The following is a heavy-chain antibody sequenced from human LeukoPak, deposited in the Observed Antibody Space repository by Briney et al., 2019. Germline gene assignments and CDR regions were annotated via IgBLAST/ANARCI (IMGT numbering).Heavy chain of an antibody. CDR3: AKASRLLHGSGSYPGYFDY. Sequence: ETLSVTCTVSGGSISSYYWSWIRQPPGKGMEWVSSISGSGGSTYYADSVKGRFTISRDNSKNTLYLQMNSLRAEDTAVYYCAKASRLLHGSGSYPGYFDYWGQGTLVTVSS. D-gene: IGHD3-10*01. CDR2: ISGSGGST. CDR1: GGSISSYY. J-gene: IGHJ4*02. V-gene: IGHV3-23*01.